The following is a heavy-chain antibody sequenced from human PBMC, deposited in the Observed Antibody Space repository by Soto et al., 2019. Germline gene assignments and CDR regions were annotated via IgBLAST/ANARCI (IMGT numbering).Heavy chain of an antibody. CDR2: IRGSGDRT. J-gene: IGHJ5*02. D-gene: IGHD6-19*01. CDR3: ARGLTVPAWGWLDP. CDR1: GFTLNSYA. V-gene: IGHV3-23*04. Sequence: EVKLVESGGGLVPPWGSLRLTCAASGFTLNSYALSWVRQAPGKGLEWISTIRGSGDRTYYADSVKGRFTVSRDNSKGTLSLQMDILTADDSAVYYCARGLTVPAWGWLDPWGQGTLVTVSS.